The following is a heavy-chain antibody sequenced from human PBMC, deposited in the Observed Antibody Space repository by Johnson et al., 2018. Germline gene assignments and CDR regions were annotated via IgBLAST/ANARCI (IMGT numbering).Heavy chain of an antibody. D-gene: IGHD5-24*01. CDR3: ARDGGYNNYYYDGMDV. J-gene: IGHJ6*04. Sequence: VQLVESGGGLVQPGGSLXLSCGASGFPFSGYWMHWVRPAPGQGLIWVPRINSDECSITYADSVKGRFTISRDNAKNMLYLKMNSLRAEDTAVYYCARDGGYNNYYYDGMDVWGKGTTVTVSS. V-gene: IGHV3-74*03. CDR1: GFPFSGYW. CDR2: INSDECSI.